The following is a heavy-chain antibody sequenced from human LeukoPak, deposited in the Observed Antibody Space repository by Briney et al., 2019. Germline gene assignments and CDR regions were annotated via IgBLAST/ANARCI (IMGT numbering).Heavy chain of an antibody. CDR2: ISWDGGST. J-gene: IGHJ3*02. Sequence: GGSLRLSCAASGFTFDDYTMHWVRQAPGKGLEWVSLISWDGGSTYYADSVKGRFTISRDNSKNSLYLQMNSLRTEDTALYYCAKDFVVGATRGGAFDIWGQGTMVTVSS. D-gene: IGHD1-26*01. CDR3: AKDFVVGATRGGAFDI. V-gene: IGHV3-43*01. CDR1: GFTFDDYT.